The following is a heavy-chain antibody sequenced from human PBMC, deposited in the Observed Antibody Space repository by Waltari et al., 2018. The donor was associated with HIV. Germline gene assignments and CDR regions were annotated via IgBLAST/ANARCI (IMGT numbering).Heavy chain of an antibody. CDR1: GFTFSFSS. Sequence: QLVESGGGQVQPGGSLRLSCGASGFTFSFSSYTMNWVSSISRSGSFIYSADAVKGRFTISRDNSKNTVYLQMNSLEVEDTAKYYCAKGLRNYAYDYWGRGTLVTVSS. CDR2: ISRSGSFI. J-gene: IGHJ4*02. V-gene: IGHV3-21*02. D-gene: IGHD3-16*01. CDR3: AKGLRNYAYDY.